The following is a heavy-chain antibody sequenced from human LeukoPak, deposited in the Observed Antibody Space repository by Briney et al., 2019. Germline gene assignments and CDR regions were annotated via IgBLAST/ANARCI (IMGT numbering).Heavy chain of an antibody. CDR3: AHGVAGTNYLDY. D-gene: IGHD6-19*01. CDR2: IYWDDDK. J-gene: IGHJ4*02. CDR1: GFSLSTSGVG. V-gene: IGHV2-5*02. Sequence: SGTTLVKPTQTLTLTCTFSGFSLSTSGVGVGWIRQPPGKALEWLALIYWDDDKRYSPSLKSRLTITKDTSKNQVVLTMTNMDPVDTATYYCAHGVAGTNYLDYWGQGTLVTVSS.